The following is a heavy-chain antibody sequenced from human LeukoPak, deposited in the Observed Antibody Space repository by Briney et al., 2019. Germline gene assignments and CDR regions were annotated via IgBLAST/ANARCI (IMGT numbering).Heavy chain of an antibody. CDR1: EFTFSSYW. D-gene: IGHD3-22*01. CDR3: ARDSFSLYYYDTSGYYDC. J-gene: IGHJ4*02. Sequence: GGSLRLSCAASEFTFSSYWMSWVRQAPGKGLEWVANKKPDGSDKYYVDSVKGRFTISRDNAKSSLYLQMDGLRAEDTAVYYCARDSFSLYYYDTSGYYDCWGQGTLVTISS. V-gene: IGHV3-7*01. CDR2: KKPDGSDK.